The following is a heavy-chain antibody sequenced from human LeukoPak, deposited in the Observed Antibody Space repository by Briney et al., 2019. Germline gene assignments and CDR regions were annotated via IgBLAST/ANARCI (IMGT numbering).Heavy chain of an antibody. Sequence: ASVKVSCKASGYTFTGYYMHWMRQAPGQGLEWMGRINPNSGGTNYAQKFQGRVTMTRDTSISTAYMELSRLRSDDTAVYYCGTLLWFGELFRDYWGQGTLVTVSS. CDR3: GTLLWFGELFRDY. CDR1: GYTFTGYY. CDR2: INPNSGGT. J-gene: IGHJ4*02. D-gene: IGHD3-10*01. V-gene: IGHV1-2*06.